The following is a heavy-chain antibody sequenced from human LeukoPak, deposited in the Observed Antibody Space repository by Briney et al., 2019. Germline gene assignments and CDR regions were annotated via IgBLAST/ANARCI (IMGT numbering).Heavy chain of an antibody. CDR2: IYSGGST. CDR1: GFTVSSNH. CDR3: ASHSSSWYGFDY. J-gene: IGHJ4*02. V-gene: IGHV3-53*01. Sequence: GGSLRLSCAASGFTVSSNHMSWVRQGPGKGLEWGSVIYSGGSTYYADSVKGRFTISRDNSKNTLYLQMNSLRAEDTAVYYCASHSSSWYGFDYWGQGTLVTVSS. D-gene: IGHD6-13*01.